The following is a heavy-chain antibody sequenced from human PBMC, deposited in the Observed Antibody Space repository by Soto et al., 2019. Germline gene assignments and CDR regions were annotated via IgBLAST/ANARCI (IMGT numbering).Heavy chain of an antibody. CDR3: AKDKGQRYFDY. J-gene: IGHJ4*02. CDR1: GLTFSRHG. CDR2: ISSDGSNK. V-gene: IGHV3-30*18. Sequence: GGSLRLSCAASGLTFSRHGMHWVRQTPGKGLEWVAVISSDGSNKYYVDSVKGRFTISRDDSKNTVYLQMNSLRAADTAVYHCAKDKGQRYFDYWGQGTLVTVSS.